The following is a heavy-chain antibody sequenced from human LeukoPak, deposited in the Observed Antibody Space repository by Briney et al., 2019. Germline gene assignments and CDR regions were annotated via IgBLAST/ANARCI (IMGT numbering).Heavy chain of an antibody. V-gene: IGHV3-53*01. D-gene: IGHD6-13*01. Sequence: PGGSLRLSCAASGFTVSSNYMSWVRQAPGKGLEWVSVIYSGGSTYYADSVKGRFTISRDNSKNTLYLQMNSLRAEDTAVYYCARGPSVGSYSRTDAFDIWGQGTMVTVSS. CDR2: IYSGGST. CDR1: GFTVSSNY. CDR3: ARGPSVGSYSRTDAFDI. J-gene: IGHJ3*02.